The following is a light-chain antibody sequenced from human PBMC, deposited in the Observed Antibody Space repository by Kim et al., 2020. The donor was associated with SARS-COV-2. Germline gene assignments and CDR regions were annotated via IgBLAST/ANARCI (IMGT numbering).Light chain of an antibody. Sequence: QSALTQPASVSGSPGQSITISCTGTSSEVGGYNYDYWYQQHPGKAPKLMIYDVSNRPSGVSNRFSGSKSGNTASLTISGVQAEDEADYYCSSYTSSSTLGVFGGGTKLTVL. CDR3: SSYTSSSTLGV. CDR1: SSEVGGYNY. J-gene: IGLJ3*02. V-gene: IGLV2-14*03. CDR2: DVS.